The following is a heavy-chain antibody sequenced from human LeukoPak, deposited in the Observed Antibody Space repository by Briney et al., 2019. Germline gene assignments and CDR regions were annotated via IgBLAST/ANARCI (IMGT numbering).Heavy chain of an antibody. J-gene: IGHJ4*02. CDR2: ISSSSSYI. CDR3: ARGGELLRPADY. CDR1: GFTFSSYS. Sequence: GGSLRLSCAASGFTFSSYSMNWVRQAPGKGLGWVSSISSSSSYIYYADSVKGRFTISRDNAKNSLYLQMNSLRAEDTAVYYCARGGELLRPADYWGQGTLVTVSS. V-gene: IGHV3-21*01. D-gene: IGHD1-26*01.